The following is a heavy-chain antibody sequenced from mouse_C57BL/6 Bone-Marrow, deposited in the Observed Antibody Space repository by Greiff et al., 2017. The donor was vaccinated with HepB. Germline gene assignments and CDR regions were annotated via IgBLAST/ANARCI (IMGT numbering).Heavy chain of an antibody. CDR3: ARRLLLRSDWYFDV. D-gene: IGHD1-1*01. V-gene: IGHV1-55*01. J-gene: IGHJ1*03. CDR2: IYPGSGST. CDR1: GYTFTSYW. Sequence: QVQLKQPGAELVKPGASVKMSCKASGYTFTSYWITWVKQRPGQGLEWIGDIYPGSGSTNYNEKFKHKATLTVDTSTSTAYMQRSRLTSEDSAVYYCARRLLLRSDWYFDVWGTGTTVTVSS.